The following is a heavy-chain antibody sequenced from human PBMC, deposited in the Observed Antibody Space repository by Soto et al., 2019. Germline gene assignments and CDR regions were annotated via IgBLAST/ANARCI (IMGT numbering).Heavy chain of an antibody. CDR1: GVSISSYY. V-gene: IGHV4-4*07. CDR2: VFSSVSA. D-gene: IGHD2-21*02. J-gene: IGHJ4*02. Sequence: SETLSLTCTVSGVSISSYYWSWVRQPANKGLEWIGRVFSSVSATYNPSLKSRVSISMDTAENRLSLKLDSVTAADAGVYFCARDGMTTGDTWGPGTLVTVSS. CDR3: ARDGMTTGDT.